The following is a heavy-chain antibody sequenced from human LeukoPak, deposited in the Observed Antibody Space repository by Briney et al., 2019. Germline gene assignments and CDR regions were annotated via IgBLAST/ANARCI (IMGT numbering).Heavy chain of an antibody. CDR3: AKEFSDYEPFDY. J-gene: IGHJ4*02. CDR1: GFTFSSYG. Sequence: PGGSLRLSCAASGFTFSSYGMHWVRQAPGKGLEWVAFIRYDGSNKYYADSVKGRFTISRDNSKNTLYLQMNSLRAEDTAVYYCAKEFSDYEPFDYWGQGTLVTVSS. D-gene: IGHD3-22*01. CDR2: IRYDGSNK. V-gene: IGHV3-30*02.